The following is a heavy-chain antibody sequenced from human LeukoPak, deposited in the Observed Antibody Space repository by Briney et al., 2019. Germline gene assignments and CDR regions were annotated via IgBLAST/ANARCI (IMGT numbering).Heavy chain of an antibody. D-gene: IGHD4-11*01. CDR1: GGSISSGDYY. CDR2: IYTTGST. J-gene: IGHJ4*02. V-gene: IGHV4-61*02. CDR3: AAHSNYVDY. Sequence: PSETLSLTCTVSGGSISSGDYYWSWIRQPAGKGLEWIGRIYTTGSTNYTPSLKSRVTISVDTSKNQFSLKLSSVTAADTAVYYCAAHSNYVDYWGQGTLVTVSS.